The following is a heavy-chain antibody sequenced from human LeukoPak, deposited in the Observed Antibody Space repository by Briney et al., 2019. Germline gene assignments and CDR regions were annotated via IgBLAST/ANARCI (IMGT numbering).Heavy chain of an antibody. V-gene: IGHV4-38-2*02. Sequence: SETLSLTCTVSGYSISSGYYWGWIRQPPGKGLEWIGSIYHSGSTYYNPSLKRRVTISVDTSKNQFSLKLSSVTAADTAVYYCARGVRGQQLVYYYYYYMDVWGKGTTVTVSS. J-gene: IGHJ6*03. CDR1: GYSISSGYY. CDR3: ARGVRGQQLVYYYYYYMDV. D-gene: IGHD6-13*01. CDR2: IYHSGST.